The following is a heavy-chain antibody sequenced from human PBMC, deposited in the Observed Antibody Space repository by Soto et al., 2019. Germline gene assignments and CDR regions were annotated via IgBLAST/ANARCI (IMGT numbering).Heavy chain of an antibody. J-gene: IGHJ2*01. V-gene: IGHV3-11*06. CDR3: ARDMPYYYDSSGYLYWYFDL. CDR2: ISSSSSYT. CDR1: GFTFSDYY. Sequence: GGSLRLSCAASGFTFSDYYMSWIRQAPGRGLESVSYISSSSSYTNYADSVKGRFTISRDNAKNSLYLQMNSLRAEDTAVYYCARDMPYYYDSSGYLYWYFDLWGRGTLVTVSS. D-gene: IGHD3-22*01.